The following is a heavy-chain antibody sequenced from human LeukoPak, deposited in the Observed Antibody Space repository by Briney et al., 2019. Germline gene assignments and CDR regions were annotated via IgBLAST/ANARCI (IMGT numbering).Heavy chain of an antibody. CDR2: IYPGDSDT. D-gene: IGHD3-9*01. J-gene: IGHJ5*02. CDR1: GYSFTSYW. CDR3: TRHPGYYDILTGYYNRWFDP. V-gene: IGHV5-51*01. Sequence: GESLKISCKGPGYSFTSYWIGWVRQMPGKGLEWMGIIYPGDSDTRYSPSFQGQVTISADKSISTAYLQWSSLKASDTAMYYCTRHPGYYDILTGYYNRWFDPWGQGTLVTVSS.